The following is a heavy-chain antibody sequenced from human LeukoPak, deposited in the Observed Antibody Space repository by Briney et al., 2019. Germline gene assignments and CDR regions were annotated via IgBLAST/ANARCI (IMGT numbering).Heavy chain of an antibody. CDR3: ARPGSTWRFDY. V-gene: IGHV3-7*01. J-gene: IGHJ4*02. Sequence: PGGSLRLSCAASGFTFSSSWMTWVRQAPGKGLEWVANMKQDGSEEYYVDSVKGRFTISRDNAKNSLYLQMDSLRAEDTAVYYCARPGSTWRFDYWGQGTLVTVSS. CDR2: MKQDGSEE. D-gene: IGHD2-2*01. CDR1: GFTFSSSW.